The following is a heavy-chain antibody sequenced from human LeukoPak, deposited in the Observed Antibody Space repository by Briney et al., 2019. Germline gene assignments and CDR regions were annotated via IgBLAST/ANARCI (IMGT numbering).Heavy chain of an antibody. CDR3: ARGGGPRERWPIHIDY. CDR2: ISGSGDST. Sequence: GGSLRLSCAASGFTFSNYAMRWVRQAPGKGLEWVSGISGSGDSTYYADSVKGRFTISRDNSKNTLYLQMNSLRAEDTAVYYCARGGGPRERWPIHIDYWGQGTLVTVSS. J-gene: IGHJ4*02. D-gene: IGHD4-23*01. CDR1: GFTFSNYA. V-gene: IGHV3-23*01.